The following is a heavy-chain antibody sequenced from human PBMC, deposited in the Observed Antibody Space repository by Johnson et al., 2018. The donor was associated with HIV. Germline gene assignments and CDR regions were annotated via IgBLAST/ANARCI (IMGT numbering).Heavy chain of an antibody. CDR3: AKDPPGVDDIHAFDI. Sequence: QVQLVESGGGVVQPGGSLRLSCAASGFTFSSYGMHWVRQAPGKGLEWVAFIRYDGSNKYYADSVKGRFTISRDNSKNTLYLQMNSLRAEDTAVYYCAKDPPGVDDIHAFDIWGQGTMVIVSS. D-gene: IGHD3-9*01. CDR2: IRYDGSNK. CDR1: GFTFSSYG. J-gene: IGHJ3*02. V-gene: IGHV3-30*02.